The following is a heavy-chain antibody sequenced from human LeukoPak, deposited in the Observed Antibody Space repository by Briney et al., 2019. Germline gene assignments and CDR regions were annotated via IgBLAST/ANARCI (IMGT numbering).Heavy chain of an antibody. CDR3: ARGPRRNYGDYRLDY. CDR1: GGSFSGYY. CDR2: INHSGST. Sequence: SETLFLTCAVYGGSFSGYYWSWIRQPPGKGLEWIGEINHSGSTNYNPSLKSRVTISVDTSKNQFSLKLSSVTAADTAVYYCARGPRRNYGDYRLDYWGQGTLVTVSS. V-gene: IGHV4-34*01. J-gene: IGHJ4*02. D-gene: IGHD4-17*01.